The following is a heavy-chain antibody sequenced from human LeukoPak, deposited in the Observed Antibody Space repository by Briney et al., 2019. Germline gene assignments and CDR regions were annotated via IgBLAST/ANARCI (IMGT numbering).Heavy chain of an antibody. CDR2: ISGSGGST. Sequence: PGGSLRLSCAASGFTLSSYAMSWVRQAPGKGLEWVSAISGSGGSTYYADSVKGRFTISRDNSKNTLYLQMNSLRAEDTAVYYCAKDLAYDYVWGSYQRDYWGQGTLVTVSS. CDR3: AKDLAYDYVWGSYQRDY. D-gene: IGHD3-16*02. V-gene: IGHV3-23*01. J-gene: IGHJ4*02. CDR1: GFTLSSYA.